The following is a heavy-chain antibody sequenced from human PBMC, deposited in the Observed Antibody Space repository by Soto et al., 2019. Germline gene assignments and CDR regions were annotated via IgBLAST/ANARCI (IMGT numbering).Heavy chain of an antibody. CDR2: IYPGDSDT. D-gene: IGHD4-17*01. CDR1: GYSFTSYW. J-gene: IGHJ6*04. CDR3: ARHRPEDDYGASPLNYYYYGMDV. V-gene: IGHV5-51*01. Sequence: PGESLKISCKGSGYSFTSYWIGWVRQMPGKGLEWMGIIYPGDSDTRYSPSFQGQVTISADKSISTAYLQWSSLKASDTAMYYWARHRPEDDYGASPLNYYYYGMDVGGKGTRVTVP.